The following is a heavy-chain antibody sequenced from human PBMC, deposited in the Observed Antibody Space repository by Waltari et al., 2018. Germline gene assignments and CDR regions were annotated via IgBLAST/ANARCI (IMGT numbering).Heavy chain of an antibody. CDR1: GGSISSYS. CDR3: AREMGSGSRGVDC. Sequence: QVQLQESGPGLVKPSETLSLTCTGSGGSISSYSWSWIRPPAGKGLEWIGRIFTSGVTNYNPSLDSRVTLSVDTSKNQFSLNLSSVTAADTAVYYCAREMGSGSRGVDCWGQGTLVTVSS. D-gene: IGHD1-26*01. V-gene: IGHV4-4*07. J-gene: IGHJ4*02. CDR2: IFTSGVT.